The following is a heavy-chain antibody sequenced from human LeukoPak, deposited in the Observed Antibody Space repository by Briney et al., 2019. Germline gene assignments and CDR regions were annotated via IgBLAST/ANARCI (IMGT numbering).Heavy chain of an antibody. Sequence: GGSLRLSCAASGFTFSDYYMSWIRQAPGKGLEWVSYISSSGSTIYYADSVKGRFTISRDNAKNSLYLQVNGLSTEDTAVYYCAKDRLLNCRGDCYIFDYWGQGTVATVSS. CDR2: ISSSGSTI. V-gene: IGHV3-11*01. CDR3: AKDRLLNCRGDCYIFDY. J-gene: IGHJ4*02. CDR1: GFTFSDYY. D-gene: IGHD2-21*02.